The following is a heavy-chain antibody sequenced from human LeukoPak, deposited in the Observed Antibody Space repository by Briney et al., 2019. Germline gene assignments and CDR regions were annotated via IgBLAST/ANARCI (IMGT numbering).Heavy chain of an antibody. CDR3: ASVGYSFFY. CDR1: GFSFSSYW. V-gene: IGHV3-7*03. D-gene: IGHD5-18*01. J-gene: IGHJ4*02. Sequence: GSLRLSCAASGFSFSSYWMNWVRQAPGKGLEWVANIKQDGSEKYYVDSVKGRFTISRDNAKNSLYLQMNSLRAEDTAVYYCASVGYSFFYWGQGTLVTVSS. CDR2: IKQDGSEK.